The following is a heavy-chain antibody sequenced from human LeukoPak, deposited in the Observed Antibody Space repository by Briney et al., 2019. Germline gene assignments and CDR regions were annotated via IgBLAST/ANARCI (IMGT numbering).Heavy chain of an antibody. D-gene: IGHD3-22*01. CDR3: ARASLFCIGSGCPDY. CDR1: GFTFSSYA. V-gene: IGHV3-30-3*01. CDR2: ISYDGSNK. J-gene: IGHJ4*02. Sequence: PGGSLRLSCAASGFTFSSYAMHWVRQAPGKGLEWVAVISYDGSNKYYADSVKGRFTISRDNSKNTLYLQMNSLRAEDTAVYYCARASLFCIGSGCPDYWGQGTLVTVSS.